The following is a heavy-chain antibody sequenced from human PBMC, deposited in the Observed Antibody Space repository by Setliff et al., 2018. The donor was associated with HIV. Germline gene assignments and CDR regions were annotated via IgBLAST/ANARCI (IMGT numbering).Heavy chain of an antibody. Sequence: GGSLRLSCAASGFTFSNFAMSWVRLTPGKGLEWVSGITDSGSTTYYADSVKGRFTISRDLSKNTLYLQMKSLRADDTAIYYCAADRDCSGGSCYSEDFDSWGQGTLDTVSS. CDR3: AADRDCSGGSCYSEDFDS. D-gene: IGHD2-15*01. J-gene: IGHJ4*02. CDR1: GFTFSNFA. V-gene: IGHV3-23*01. CDR2: ITDSGSTT.